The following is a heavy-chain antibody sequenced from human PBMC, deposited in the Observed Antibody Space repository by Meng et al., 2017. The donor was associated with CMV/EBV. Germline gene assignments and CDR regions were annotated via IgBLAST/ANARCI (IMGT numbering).Heavy chain of an antibody. J-gene: IGHJ3*02. Sequence: SETLSLTCAVYGGSFSGYYWSWIRQPPGKGLEWIGYIYYSGSTNYNPSLKSRVTISVDTSKNQFSLKLSSVTAADTAVYYCAREVPAGGAFDIWGQGTMVTVSS. D-gene: IGHD2-2*01. CDR2: IYYSGST. CDR3: AREVPAGGAFDI. CDR1: GGSFSGYY. V-gene: IGHV4-59*01.